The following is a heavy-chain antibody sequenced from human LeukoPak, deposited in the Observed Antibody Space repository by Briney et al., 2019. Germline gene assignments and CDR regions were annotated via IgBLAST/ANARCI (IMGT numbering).Heavy chain of an antibody. CDR2: ISGNGGST. D-gene: IGHD1-26*01. V-gene: IGHV3-64*01. CDR1: GFTFSNYA. Sequence: GTSLRLSCAASGFTFSNYAIHWVRQAPGKGLEYVSGISGNGGSTYYANSVKGRFTISRDNSKNTLYLQMGSLRTEDMAVYYCARDARYSGSYSDLDYWGQGTPVTVSS. J-gene: IGHJ4*02. CDR3: ARDARYSGSYSDLDY.